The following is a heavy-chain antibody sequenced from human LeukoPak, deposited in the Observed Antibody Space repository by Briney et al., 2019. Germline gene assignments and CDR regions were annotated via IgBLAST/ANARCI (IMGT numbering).Heavy chain of an antibody. CDR2: VHSSGSI. CDR1: GGSISSYY. CDR3: TRRTYGVEFDY. V-gene: IGHV4-4*08. D-gene: IGHD2-15*01. J-gene: IGHJ4*02. Sequence: SETLSLTCTVSGGSISSYYWGWMRQPPGKGLEWIANVHSSGSIQYNPSLKSRVTISADPSKNQFSLKSTSVTAADTAVYYCTRRTYGVEFDYWGQGSLVSVAS.